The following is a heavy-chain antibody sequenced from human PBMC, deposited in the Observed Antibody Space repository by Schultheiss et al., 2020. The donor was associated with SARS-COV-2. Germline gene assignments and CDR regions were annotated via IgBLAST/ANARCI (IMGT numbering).Heavy chain of an antibody. V-gene: IGHV4-34*01. CDR1: GGSFSGYY. Sequence: SETLSLTCAVYGGSFSGYYWSWIRQPPGKGLEWIGEINHSGSTNYNPSLKSRVTISVDTSKNQFSLKLSSVTAADTAVYYCARGATVTRDFDCWGQGTLVTVSS. CDR3: ARGATVTRDFDC. D-gene: IGHD4-17*01. CDR2: INHSGST. J-gene: IGHJ4*02.